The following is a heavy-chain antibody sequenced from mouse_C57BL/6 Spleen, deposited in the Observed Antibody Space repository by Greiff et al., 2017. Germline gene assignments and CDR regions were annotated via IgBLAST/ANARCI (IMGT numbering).Heavy chain of an antibody. CDR3: RRAGYGNSFDY. CDR2: INPGSGGT. J-gene: IGHJ3*01. CDR1: GYAFTNYL. Sequence: VQLQQSGAELVRPGTSVTVSCKASGYAFTNYLIEWVKQRPGQGLEWIGVINPGSGGTNYNEKFKGKATLTADKSSITAYMQLSSLTSEDAAVYFCRRAGYGNSFDYWGQGTLVTVSA. D-gene: IGHD2-10*02. V-gene: IGHV1-54*01.